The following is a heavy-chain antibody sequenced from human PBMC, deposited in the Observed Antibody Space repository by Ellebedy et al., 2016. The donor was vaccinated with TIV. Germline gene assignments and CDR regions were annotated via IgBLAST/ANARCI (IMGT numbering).Heavy chain of an antibody. D-gene: IGHD3-10*01. CDR3: AKDGV. V-gene: IGHV3-30*18. J-gene: IGHJ4*02. CDR2: ISYDGSNK. CDR1: GFTFSHYG. Sequence: GEFLKISCAASGFTFSHYGMHWVRQAPGKGLEWVAVISYDGSNKYYGDSVKGRFAISRDNSKNTLFLQLDSLRDEDTAVYYCAKDGVWGQGTLVTASS.